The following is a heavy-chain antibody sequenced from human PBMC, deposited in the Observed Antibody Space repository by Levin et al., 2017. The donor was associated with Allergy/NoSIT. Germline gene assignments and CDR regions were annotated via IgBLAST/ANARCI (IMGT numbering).Heavy chain of an antibody. J-gene: IGHJ6*02. CDR3: AKGGDGAGLYYYYGMDV. D-gene: IGHD3-16*01. V-gene: IGHV6-1*01. Sequence: SETLSLTCAISGVSVSSNSAAWNWIRQSPSRGLEWLGRTYYRSKWYNDYAVSVKRRITINPDTSKNQFSLQLNSVTPEDTAVYYCAKGGDGAGLYYYYGMDVWGQGTTVTVSS. CDR1: GVSVSSNSAA. CDR2: TYYRSKWYN.